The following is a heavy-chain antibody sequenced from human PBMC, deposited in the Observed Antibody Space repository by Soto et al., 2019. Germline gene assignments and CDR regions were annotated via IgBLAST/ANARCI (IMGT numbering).Heavy chain of an antibody. CDR3: ARDFGSAMIVVVAPTNWFDP. V-gene: IGHV1-2*02. Sequence: ASVKVSCKASGYTFTGYYMHWVRQAPGQGLEWMGWINPNSGGTNYAQKFQGRVTMTRDTSISTAYMELSRLRSDDTAVYYCARDFGSAMIVVVAPTNWFDPWGQGTLVTVS. D-gene: IGHD3-22*01. J-gene: IGHJ5*02. CDR2: INPNSGGT. CDR1: GYTFTGYY.